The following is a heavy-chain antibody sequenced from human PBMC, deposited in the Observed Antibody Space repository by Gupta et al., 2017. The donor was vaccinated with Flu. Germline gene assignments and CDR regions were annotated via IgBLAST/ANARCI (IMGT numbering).Heavy chain of an antibody. CDR2: INHRGST. CDR3: ARGGYCSSTSCYDNWFDP. V-gene: IGHV4-34*01. D-gene: IGHD2-2*01. CDR1: GGFFSGYY. J-gene: IGHJ5*02. Sequence: QVQLQQWGAGLLKPSETLSLTCAVYGGFFSGYYWSWIRQPPGKGLEWIGEINHRGSTNYNPSLKSRVTISVDTSKNQFSLKLSSVTAADTAVYYCARGGYCSSTSCYDNWFDPWGQGTLVTVSS.